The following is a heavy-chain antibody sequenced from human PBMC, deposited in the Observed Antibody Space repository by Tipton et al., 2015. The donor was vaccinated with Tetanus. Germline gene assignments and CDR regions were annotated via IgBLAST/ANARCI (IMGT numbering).Heavy chain of an antibody. CDR3: ARRSLTNYGLDV. D-gene: IGHD1-1*01. CDR2: IWYDGSDR. CDR1: GFQFSSYA. J-gene: IGHJ6*02. V-gene: IGHV3-33*01. Sequence: RSLRLSCEASGFQFSSYAMHWVRQAPGKGLEWLAVIWYDGSDRFYADSVKGRFTISRDNSRNTLALQMTSLRAEDTAVYFCARRSLTNYGLDVWGQGTPVTVSS.